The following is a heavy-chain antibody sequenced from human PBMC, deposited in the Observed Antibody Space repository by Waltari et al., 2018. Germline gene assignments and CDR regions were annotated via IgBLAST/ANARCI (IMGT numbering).Heavy chain of an antibody. CDR1: GGSFSGYY. CDR2: INHSGST. CDR3: ARGGRGYSGRNRDY. V-gene: IGHV4-34*01. J-gene: IGHJ4*02. D-gene: IGHD5-12*01. Sequence: QVQLQQWGAGLLKPSETLSLTCAVYGGSFSGYYWCWIRQPPGKGLEWIGEINHSGSTNDNPSLKSRVTISVDTSKNQFSLKLSSVTAADTAVYYCARGGRGYSGRNRDYWGQGTLVTVSS.